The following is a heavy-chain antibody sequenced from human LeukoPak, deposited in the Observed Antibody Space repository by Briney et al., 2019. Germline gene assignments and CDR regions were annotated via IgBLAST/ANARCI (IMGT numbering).Heavy chain of an antibody. CDR3: ARTWIQLGYFDY. D-gene: IGHD5-18*01. V-gene: IGHV4-39*01. CDR1: GRSLSSSSYY. CDR2: IYYSGST. J-gene: IGHJ4*02. Sequence: KPSETLSLTCTVSGRSLSSSSYYWGWIRQPPGKALEWIGSIYYSGSTYYNPSLKSRVTISVDTSKNQFSLKLSSVTAADTAVYYCARTWIQLGYFDYWGQGTLVTVSS.